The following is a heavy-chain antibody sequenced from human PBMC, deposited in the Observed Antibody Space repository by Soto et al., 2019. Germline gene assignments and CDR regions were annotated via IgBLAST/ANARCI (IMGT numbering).Heavy chain of an antibody. CDR2: INSDGSST. CDR1: GFTFSSYW. V-gene: IGHV3-74*01. D-gene: IGHD6-13*01. J-gene: IGHJ4*02. CDR3: ARWELSSSWSDYFDY. Sequence: GGSLRLSCAASGFTFSSYWMHWVRQAPGKGLVWVSRINSDGSSTSYADSVKGRFTISRDNAKNTLYLQMNSLGAEDTAVYYCARWELSSSWSDYFDYWGQGTLVTVSS.